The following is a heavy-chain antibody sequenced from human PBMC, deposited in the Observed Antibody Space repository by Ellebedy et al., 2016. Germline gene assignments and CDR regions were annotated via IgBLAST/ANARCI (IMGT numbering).Heavy chain of an antibody. J-gene: IGHJ3*02. CDR1: GFTFSSYA. Sequence: GGSLRLSCAASGFTFSSYAMHWVRQAPGKGLEWVAVISYDGSNKYYADSVKGRFTISRDNSKNTLYLQMNSLRAEDTAVYYCAKELSGSYDAFDIWGQGTMVTVSS. CDR3: AKELSGSYDAFDI. CDR2: ISYDGSNK. D-gene: IGHD1-26*01. V-gene: IGHV3-30-3*01.